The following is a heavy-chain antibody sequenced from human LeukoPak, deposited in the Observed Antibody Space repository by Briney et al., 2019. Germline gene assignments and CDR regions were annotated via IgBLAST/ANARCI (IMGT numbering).Heavy chain of an antibody. D-gene: IGHD6-13*01. CDR2: INHSGST. CDR1: GGSFSGYY. V-gene: IGHV4-34*01. CDR3: ARVSRSYYYYGMDV. J-gene: IGHJ6*02. Sequence: PSETLSLTCAVYGGSFSGYYWSWIRQPPGNGLEWIGEINHSGSTNYNPSLKSRVTISVDTSKNQFSLKLSSVTAADTAVYYCARVSRSYYYYGMDVWGQGTTVTVSS.